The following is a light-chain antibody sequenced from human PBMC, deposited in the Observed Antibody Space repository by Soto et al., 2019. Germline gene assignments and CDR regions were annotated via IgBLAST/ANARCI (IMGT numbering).Light chain of an antibody. J-gene: IGKJ1*01. CDR1: QSVRSSS. CDR3: QQYGSSGT. V-gene: IGKV3-20*01. Sequence: EIVLKQSPGTLSLSQGERATLSCRASQSVRSSSLAWYQQKPGQAPRLLIYGASSRATGIPVRFSGSGSGTDFTLTISRLEPEDFAVYYCQQYGSSGTFGQGTKVDIK. CDR2: GAS.